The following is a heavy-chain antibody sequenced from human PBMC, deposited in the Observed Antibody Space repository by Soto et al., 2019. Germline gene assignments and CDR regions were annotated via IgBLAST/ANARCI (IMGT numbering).Heavy chain of an antibody. D-gene: IGHD3-16*01. Sequence: QVQLQESGPGLVKPSETLSLTCTVSGGSISSYYWSWIRQPPGKGLEWSGYIYYSGSTNYNPSRKGRVSISVGTTKSQFSRKLSSVTATDTAVYYCARRYGGNFDYWGQGTLVTVSS. CDR2: IYYSGST. CDR3: ARRYGGNFDY. J-gene: IGHJ4*02. CDR1: GGSISSYY. V-gene: IGHV4-59*01.